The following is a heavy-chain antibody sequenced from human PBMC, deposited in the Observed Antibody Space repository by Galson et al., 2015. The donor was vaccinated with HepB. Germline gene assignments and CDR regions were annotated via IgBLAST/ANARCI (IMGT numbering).Heavy chain of an antibody. D-gene: IGHD3-16*02. V-gene: IGHV3-7*03. CDR1: GFTFNNFW. J-gene: IGHJ4*02. CDR2: IKQDGSEK. CDR3: ARHYDYVWGSYRIPEGYFDD. Sequence: SLRLSCAASGFTFNNFWMSWVRQAPGKGLEWVANIKQDGSEKYYVDSVKGRFTISRDNAKNSLYLQMNSLRAEDTAVYYCARHYDYVWGSYRIPEGYFDDWGQGTLVTVSP.